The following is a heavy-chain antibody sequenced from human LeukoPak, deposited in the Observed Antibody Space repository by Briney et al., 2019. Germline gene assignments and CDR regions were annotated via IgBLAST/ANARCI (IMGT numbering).Heavy chain of an antibody. CDR2: IYSTGIT. Sequence: PSETLSLTCTVSGDSITSPNYYWGWIRQPPGKGLEWIGNIYSTGITYYNPSLKSRGTISVDTSKNQFSLKLTSMTVAATAVYYCASSPSTVWLEKWFDPWGQGTQVSVSA. J-gene: IGHJ5*02. CDR1: GDSITSPNYY. V-gene: IGHV4-39*01. D-gene: IGHD6-19*01. CDR3: ASSPSTVWLEKWFDP.